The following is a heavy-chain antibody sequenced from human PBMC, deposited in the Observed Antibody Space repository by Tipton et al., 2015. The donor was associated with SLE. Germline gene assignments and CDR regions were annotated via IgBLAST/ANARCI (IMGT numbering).Heavy chain of an antibody. CDR3: ARGIAVAAGYFDY. J-gene: IGHJ4*02. CDR2: ISSSGSST. Sequence: SLRLSCAASGFTFRNYEMTWVRRAPGKGLEWVSIISSSGSSTQYADSVKGRFTISRDNAKNSLFLQMNSLRAEDTALYYCARGIAVAAGYFDYWGQGTLVTVSS. D-gene: IGHD6-19*01. V-gene: IGHV3-48*03. CDR1: GFTFRNYE.